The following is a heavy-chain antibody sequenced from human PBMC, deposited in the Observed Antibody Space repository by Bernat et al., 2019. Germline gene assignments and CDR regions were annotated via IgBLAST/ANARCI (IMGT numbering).Heavy chain of an antibody. CDR1: GFTFSDYY. Sequence: QVQLVESGGGVVQPGRSLRLSCAASGFTFSDYYMSWIRQAPGKGLEWVSYISSSSSYTNYADSVKGRFTISRDNAKNSLYLQMNSLRAEDTAVYYCEAYYYDSSGYYGVDYWGQGTLVTVSS. D-gene: IGHD3-22*01. CDR2: ISSSSSYT. J-gene: IGHJ4*02. V-gene: IGHV3-11*06. CDR3: EAYYYDSSGYYGVDY.